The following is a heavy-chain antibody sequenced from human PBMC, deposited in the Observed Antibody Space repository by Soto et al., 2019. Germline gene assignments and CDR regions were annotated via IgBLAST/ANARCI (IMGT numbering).Heavy chain of an antibody. V-gene: IGHV1-18*01. J-gene: IGHJ6*02. Sequence: GASVKVSCKASGYTFTSDGISWVRQAPGQGLEWMGWISAYNGNTNYAQKLQGRVTMTTDTSTSTAYMELRGLRSDDTAEYYCARGGVEVVVAGEPSYYYYCMNFWGQGTRVTVSS. D-gene: IGHD2-15*01. CDR3: ARGGVEVVVAGEPSYYYYCMNF. CDR1: GYTFTSDG. CDR2: ISAYNGNT.